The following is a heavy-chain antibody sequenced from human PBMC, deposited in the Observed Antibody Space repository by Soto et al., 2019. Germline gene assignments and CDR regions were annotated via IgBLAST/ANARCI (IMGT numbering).Heavy chain of an antibody. Sequence: SETLSLTCAVYGGSFSGYYWSWIRQPPGKGLEWIGEINHSGSTNYNPSLKSRVTISVDTSKNQFALKLSSVTAADTAVYYCARGKGTAAMPAFDYWGQGTLVTVSS. J-gene: IGHJ4*02. D-gene: IGHD2-2*01. CDR2: INHSGST. CDR1: GGSFSGYY. V-gene: IGHV4-34*01. CDR3: ARGKGTAAMPAFDY.